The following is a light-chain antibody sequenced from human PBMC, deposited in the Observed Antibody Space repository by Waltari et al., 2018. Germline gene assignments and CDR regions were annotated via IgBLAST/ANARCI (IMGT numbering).Light chain of an antibody. CDR3: CSFTSSSTWV. V-gene: IGLV2-14*01. Sequence: QSALTQPASVSGSPGQSITISCSGTTSDLGGYNYVCWYQEPPGKAPKPIIYDVTRRPSGVSNRFSGSKSGITSSLTISGLQAEDEADYYCCSFTSSSTWVFGRRTKLTVL. CDR1: TSDLGGYNY. J-gene: IGLJ3*02. CDR2: DVT.